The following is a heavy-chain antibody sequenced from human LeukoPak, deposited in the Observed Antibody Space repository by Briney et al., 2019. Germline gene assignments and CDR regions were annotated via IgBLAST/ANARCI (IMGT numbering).Heavy chain of an antibody. J-gene: IGHJ4*02. D-gene: IGHD2-2*01. CDR3: ARVGGHCTSTSCPPPDY. CDR1: GFTFSSYN. Sequence: GGSLRLSYAASGFTFSSYNMDWVRQAPGKGLEWASFIDSSSRYIYQADSVKGRFTISRDNAKSSVFLQMNSLRAEDTAVYYCARVGGHCTSTSCPPPDYWGQGTLVTVSS. V-gene: IGHV3-21*01. CDR2: IDSSSRYI.